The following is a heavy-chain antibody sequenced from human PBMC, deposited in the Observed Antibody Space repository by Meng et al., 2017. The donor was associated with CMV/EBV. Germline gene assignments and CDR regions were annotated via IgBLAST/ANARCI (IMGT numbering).Heavy chain of an antibody. V-gene: IGHV1-69*16. CDR3: ARDSTPRYTWLDP. CDR1: GGTFTSFT. CDR2: ILPMLGTA. J-gene: IGHJ5*02. D-gene: IGHD2-2*01. Sequence: SVKVSCKASGGTFTSFTINWVRQAPGQGLEWMGGILPMLGTANYAQRFQGRVTITTDESTSTSYMELSSLRSEDTAVYYCARDSTPRYTWLDPWGQGTLVTVSS.